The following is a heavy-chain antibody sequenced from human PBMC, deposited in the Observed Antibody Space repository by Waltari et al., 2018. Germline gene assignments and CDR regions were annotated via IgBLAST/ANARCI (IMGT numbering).Heavy chain of an antibody. CDR1: GYTLTELS. Sequence: QVQLVQSGAEVKKPGASVKVSCKVSGYTLTELSMHWVRPAPGQGLEWMGRIIPIFGTANYAQKFQGRVTITADKSTSTAYMELSSLRSEDTAVYYCASGGYSGYDSNPDYWGQGTLVTVSS. V-gene: IGHV1-69*13. CDR2: IIPIFGTA. D-gene: IGHD5-12*01. J-gene: IGHJ4*02. CDR3: ASGGYSGYDSNPDY.